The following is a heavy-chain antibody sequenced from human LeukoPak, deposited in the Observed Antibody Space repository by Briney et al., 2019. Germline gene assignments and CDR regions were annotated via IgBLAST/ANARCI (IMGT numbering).Heavy chain of an antibody. CDR2: ISGSGGST. J-gene: IGHJ4*02. D-gene: IGHD6-19*01. CDR3: AKGGSIAVAGNSDY. V-gene: IGHV3-23*01. Sequence: GGSLRLSCAASGFTFSSYAMSWVRQAPGKGLEWVSAISGSGGSTYYADSVKGRFTISRDNSKNTLYLQMSSLRAEDTAVYYCAKGGSIAVAGNSDYWGQGTLVTVSS. CDR1: GFTFSSYA.